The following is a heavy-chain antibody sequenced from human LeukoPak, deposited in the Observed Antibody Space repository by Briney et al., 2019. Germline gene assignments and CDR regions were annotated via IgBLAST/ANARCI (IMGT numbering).Heavy chain of an antibody. Sequence: ASVKVSCKTSGYSFTSYNLHWVRQAPGQRLEWMGIIKPSGGNTNYAQKFQGRVTMTRDTSTSTVYMELSSLKSEDTAVYYCATVTTVVTPSEYFQHWGQGTLVTVSS. V-gene: IGHV1-46*01. J-gene: IGHJ1*01. CDR3: ATVTTVVTPSEYFQH. D-gene: IGHD4-23*01. CDR2: IKPSGGNT. CDR1: GYSFTSYN.